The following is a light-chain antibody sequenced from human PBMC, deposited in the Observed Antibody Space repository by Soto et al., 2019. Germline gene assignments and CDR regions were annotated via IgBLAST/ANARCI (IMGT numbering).Light chain of an antibody. CDR1: QGISTY. CDR3: QQLSTYPLT. V-gene: IGKV1-9*01. Sequence: DIQLTQSPSFLSASVGDRVTITCRASQGISTYLAWYQQKPGKAPNLLIHSAFTLQSGVPSRFSGSGSGPDFTLTISSLQPEDFATYYCQQLSTYPLTFGGGTKVEIK. CDR2: SAF. J-gene: IGKJ4*01.